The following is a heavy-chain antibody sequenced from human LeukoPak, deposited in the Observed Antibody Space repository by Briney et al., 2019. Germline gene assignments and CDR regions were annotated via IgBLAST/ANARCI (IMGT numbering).Heavy chain of an antibody. V-gene: IGHV5-51*01. J-gene: IGHJ6*02. CDR2: IYPGDSET. CDR1: GYSFSSYW. Sequence: GESLKISCKGAGYSFSSYWIGWVRQMPGKGLEWMGIIYPGDSETKYSPSFQGQVTISADKSISTAYLQWSSLRASDTAIYYCARHQGYGGDYYYYGMDVWGQGTTVTVSS. CDR3: ARHQGYGGDYYYYGMDV. D-gene: IGHD5-12*01.